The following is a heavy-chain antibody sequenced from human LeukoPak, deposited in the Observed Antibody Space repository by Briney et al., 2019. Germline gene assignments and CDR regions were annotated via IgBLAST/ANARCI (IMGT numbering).Heavy chain of an antibody. CDR3: ARASYSSSSDGGY. D-gene: IGHD6-6*01. J-gene: IGHJ4*02. Sequence: ASVKVSCKTSGYTFTDYFIHWVRQAPGQGLEWMGWIIPKSGGTNYAQKFQGRVTMTRDTSISIAYMVLSGLRSDDTAVYYCARASYSSSSDGGYWGQGTLVTVSS. V-gene: IGHV1-2*02. CDR1: GYTFTDYF. CDR2: IIPKSGGT.